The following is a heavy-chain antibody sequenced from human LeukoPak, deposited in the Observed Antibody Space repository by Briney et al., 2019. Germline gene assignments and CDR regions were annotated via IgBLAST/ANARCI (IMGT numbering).Heavy chain of an antibody. CDR1: GFTFSSYA. D-gene: IGHD3-10*01. CDR3: AGYGSGSWRPFDY. Sequence: GGSLRLSCAASGFTFSSYAMHWVRQAPGKGLEWVAVISYDGSNKYYADSVKGRFTISRDNSKNTLYLQMNSLRAEDTAVYYCAGYGSGSWRPFDYRGQGTLVTVSS. J-gene: IGHJ4*02. CDR2: ISYDGSNK. V-gene: IGHV3-30*04.